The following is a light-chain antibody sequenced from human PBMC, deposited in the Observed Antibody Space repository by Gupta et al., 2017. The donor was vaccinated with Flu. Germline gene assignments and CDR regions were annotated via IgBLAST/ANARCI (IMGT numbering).Light chain of an antibody. CDR2: VYN. J-gene: IGLJ3*02. CDR1: SGSNGTNS. V-gene: IGLV6-57*01. CDR3: QSFEDSNKVV. Sequence: SGSNGTNSVEWHQQRPGSSLTTVIYVYNQRTTGVADPFSGSIDRSSNSAYLTISGLKAEDEADYYCQSFEDSNKVVFGGGTKLTVL.